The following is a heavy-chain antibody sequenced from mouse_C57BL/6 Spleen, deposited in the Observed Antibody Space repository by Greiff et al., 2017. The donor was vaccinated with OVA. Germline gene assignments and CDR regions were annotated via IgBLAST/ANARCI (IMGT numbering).Heavy chain of an antibody. D-gene: IGHD2-1*01. CDR1: GYTFTSYG. CDR3: ARIYYGTLYYAMDY. Sequence: QVHVKQSGAELARPGASVKLSCKASGYTFTSYGISWVKQRTGQGLEWIGEIYPRSGTTYYNEKFKGKATLTADKSSSTAYMELRSLTSEDSAVYFCARIYYGTLYYAMDYWGQGTSVTVSS. CDR2: IYPRSGTT. V-gene: IGHV1-81*01. J-gene: IGHJ4*01.